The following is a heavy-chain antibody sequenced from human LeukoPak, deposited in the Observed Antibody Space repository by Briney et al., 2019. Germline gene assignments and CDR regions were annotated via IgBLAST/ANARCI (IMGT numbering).Heavy chain of an antibody. D-gene: IGHD4-17*01. CDR3: AKDSYGDHPLYYFDY. Sequence: ETLSLTCTVSGGSISSASYYWGWIRQPPGKGLEWVSAISGSGGSTYYADSVKGRFTISRDNSKNTLYLQMNSLRAEDTAVYYCAKDSYGDHPLYYFDYWGQGTLVTVSS. J-gene: IGHJ4*02. V-gene: IGHV3-23*01. CDR2: ISGSGGST. CDR1: GGSISSASYY.